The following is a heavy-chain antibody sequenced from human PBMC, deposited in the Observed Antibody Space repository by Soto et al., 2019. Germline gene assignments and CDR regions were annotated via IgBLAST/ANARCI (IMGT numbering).Heavy chain of an antibody. Sequence: PGGSLRLSCAASGFTFSSYAMSWVRQAPGKGLEWVSAISGSGGSTYYADSVKGRFTISRDNSKNTLYLQMNSLRAEDTAVYYCANHGKVMVGLGYWGQGTLVTVSS. D-gene: IGHD3-16*02. J-gene: IGHJ1*01. CDR3: ANHGKVMVGLGY. CDR2: ISGSGGST. V-gene: IGHV3-23*01. CDR1: GFTFSSYA.